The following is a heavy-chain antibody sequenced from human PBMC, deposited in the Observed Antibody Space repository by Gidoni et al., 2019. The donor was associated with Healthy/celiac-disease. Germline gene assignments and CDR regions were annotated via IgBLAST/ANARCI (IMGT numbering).Heavy chain of an antibody. D-gene: IGHD6-6*01. CDR3: ARDQQLVEFRRRAYYYYGMDV. CDR2: IKQDGSEK. V-gene: IGHV3-7*03. Sequence: ANIKQDGSEKYYVDSVKGRFTISRDNAKNSLYLQMNSLRAEDTAVYYCARDQQLVEFRRRAYYYYGMDVWGQGTTVTVSS. J-gene: IGHJ6*02.